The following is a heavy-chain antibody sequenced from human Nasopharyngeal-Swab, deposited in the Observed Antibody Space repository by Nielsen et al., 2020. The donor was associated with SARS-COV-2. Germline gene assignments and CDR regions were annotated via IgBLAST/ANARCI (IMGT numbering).Heavy chain of an antibody. D-gene: IGHD3-9*01. CDR2: INHSGST. CDR1: GGSFSGYY. CDR3: ARGPGYYDILTGYFRFDP. V-gene: IGHV4-34*01. Sequence: SETLSLTCAVYGGSFSGYYWSWIRQPPGKGLEWIGEINHSGSTNYNPSLKSRVTISVDTSKNQFSLKLSSVTAADTAVYYCARGPGYYDILTGYFRFDPWGQGTLATVSS. J-gene: IGHJ5*02.